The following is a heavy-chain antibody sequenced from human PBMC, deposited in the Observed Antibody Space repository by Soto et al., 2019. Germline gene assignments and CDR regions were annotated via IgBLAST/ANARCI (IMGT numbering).Heavy chain of an antibody. CDR1: GFTFSSYG. V-gene: IGHV3-30*18. Sequence: QVQLVESGGGVVQPGRSLRLSCAASGFTFSSYGMHWVRQAPGKGLEWVAVISYDGSNKYYADSVKGRFTISRDDSKNTLYLQMNILRAEDTAVYYCAKDPADYWGQGTLVTVSS. CDR2: ISYDGSNK. J-gene: IGHJ4*02. CDR3: AKDPADY.